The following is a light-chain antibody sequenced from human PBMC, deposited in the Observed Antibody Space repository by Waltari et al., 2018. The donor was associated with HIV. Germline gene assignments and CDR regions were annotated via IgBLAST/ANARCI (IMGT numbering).Light chain of an antibody. CDR1: QTISDW. CDR3: QQYSTFPGT. CDR2: KAS. J-gene: IGKJ1*01. V-gene: IGKV1-5*03. Sequence: EIKMTHTPSALSESVGDRVTLTCRASQTISDWLAWYQQRPGKAPKLLIFKASGLESGVPSRFSGSLSGTEFTLTISSLQPDDLATYYCQQYSTFPGTFGQGTKVEI.